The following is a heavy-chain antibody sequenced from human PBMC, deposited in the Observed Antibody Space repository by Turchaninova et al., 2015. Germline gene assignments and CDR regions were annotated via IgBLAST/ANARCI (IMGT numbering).Heavy chain of an antibody. CDR1: GFTFSDYY. CDR2: IRKKVNGYTT. J-gene: IGHJ5*01. Sequence: GGLVQPGGSLRLSCAASGFTFSDYYMDWVRQAPGKGLEWVGRIRKKVNGYTTEYGASVKGRFAISRDDSKNSLYLEMNSLKTEDTAVYYWTRGVPPINLLDSWGQGTLVTVSS. CDR3: TRGVPPINLLDS. V-gene: IGHV3-72*01.